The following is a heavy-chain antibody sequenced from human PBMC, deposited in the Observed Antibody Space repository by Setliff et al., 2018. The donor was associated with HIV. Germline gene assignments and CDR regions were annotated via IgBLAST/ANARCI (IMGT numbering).Heavy chain of an antibody. V-gene: IGHV4-38-2*01. CDR2: VSHSGNT. J-gene: IGHJ4*02. D-gene: IGHD2-15*01. CDR3: ASEDCGGGSCRPDN. CDR1: GYSISRGYF. Sequence: SETLSLTCAVSGYSISRGYFWVWVRQPPGKGLEWIGSVSHSGNTDYNISLKSRVTISIDNSNNHFSLKLSSVTVADTAVYYCASEDCGGGSCRPDNWGQGTLVTVSS.